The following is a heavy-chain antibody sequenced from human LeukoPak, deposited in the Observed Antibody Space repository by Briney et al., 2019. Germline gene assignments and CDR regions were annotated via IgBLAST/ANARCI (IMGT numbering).Heavy chain of an antibody. Sequence: PRGSLRLSCVASGFPFSSYWMTWVRQAPGKGLEWLSVMYSGGSTYYAASVEGRFTISRDNSKNTVYLQMNSLRAEDTAVYFCARGGPGVFAYWGQGTLVTVSS. CDR3: ARGGPGVFAY. CDR1: GFPFSSYW. CDR2: MYSGGST. J-gene: IGHJ4*02. V-gene: IGHV3-53*01. D-gene: IGHD3-10*01.